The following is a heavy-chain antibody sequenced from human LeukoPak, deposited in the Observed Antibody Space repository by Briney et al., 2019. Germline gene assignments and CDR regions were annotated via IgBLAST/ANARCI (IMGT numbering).Heavy chain of an antibody. D-gene: IGHD3-22*01. J-gene: IGHJ4*02. CDR2: ISAYNGNT. Sequence: GASVKVSCKASGYTFTSYGISWVRQAPGQGLEWMGWISAYNGNTNYAQKLQGRVTMTTDTSTSTAYMELRSLRSDDTAVYYCARDEGYYDSSGYPDYWGQGTLVTVSS. CDR1: GYTFTSYG. V-gene: IGHV1-18*01. CDR3: ARDEGYYDSSGYPDY.